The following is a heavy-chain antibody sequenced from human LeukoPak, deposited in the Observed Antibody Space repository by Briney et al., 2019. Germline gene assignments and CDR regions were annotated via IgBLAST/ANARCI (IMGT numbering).Heavy chain of an antibody. D-gene: IGHD4/OR15-4a*01. Sequence: PGRSLRLSCAASGFTFSSYWMHWVRRAPGKGLVGVSRINDDGRSTSYADSVKGRFTISRDNAKNTLYLQMNSLRAEDTAVYYCARVFGAGYSDYWGQGTLVTVSS. V-gene: IGHV3-74*01. CDR2: INDDGRST. J-gene: IGHJ4*02. CDR3: ARVFGAGYSDY. CDR1: GFTFSSYW.